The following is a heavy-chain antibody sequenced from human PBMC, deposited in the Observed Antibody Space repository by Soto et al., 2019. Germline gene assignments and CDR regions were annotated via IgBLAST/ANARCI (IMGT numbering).Heavy chain of an antibody. V-gene: IGHV1-69*13. Sequence: SVKVSCKASGGTFSSYAISWVRQAPGQGLEWMGGIIPIFGTANYAQKFQGRVTITADESTSTAYMELSSLRSEDTAVYYCARDLRRLPTSSYWYFDLWGRGTLVTVSS. D-gene: IGHD2-2*01. J-gene: IGHJ2*01. CDR2: IIPIFGTA. CDR3: ARDLRRLPTSSYWYFDL. CDR1: GGTFSSYA.